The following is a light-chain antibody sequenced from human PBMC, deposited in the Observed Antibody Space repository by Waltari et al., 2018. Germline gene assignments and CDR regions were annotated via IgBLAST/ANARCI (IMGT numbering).Light chain of an antibody. Sequence: ETVMTQSPTTLSLSPGERATLSCRASQSVSTNLAWYQQRPSQAPRLLIYGASIRATGVPARFSGRGAGTEFTITISSLQSEDFAVYYCQQYNNWPPYIFGQGSQLEI. CDR1: QSVSTN. CDR3: QQYNNWPPYI. J-gene: IGKJ2*01. CDR2: GAS. V-gene: IGKV3-15*01.